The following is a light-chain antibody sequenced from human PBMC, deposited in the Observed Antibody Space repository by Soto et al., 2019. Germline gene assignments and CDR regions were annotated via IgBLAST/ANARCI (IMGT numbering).Light chain of an antibody. V-gene: IGKV1-6*01. CDR1: QDIRND. CDR3: LQDFNYPWT. J-gene: IGKJ1*01. CDR2: AAS. Sequence: AIQMTQSPSSLSASVGDSVTITCRASQDIRNDLGWYQQKPGKTPKLLIFAASSLQSGVPSRFSGSGSGTDFTLTISSLQPEDFATYYCLQDFNYPWTFGQGTKVEIE.